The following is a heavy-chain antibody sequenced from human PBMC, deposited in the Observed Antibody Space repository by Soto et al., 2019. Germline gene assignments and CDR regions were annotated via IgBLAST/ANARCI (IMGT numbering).Heavy chain of an antibody. J-gene: IGHJ4*02. CDR3: ARSAGWYAVHS. CDR1: GDPVSSPYS. V-gene: IGHV4-4*02. CDR2: VFHTGTT. D-gene: IGHD6-19*01. Sequence: QVQLQESGPGRVKPSGTLSLTSGVSGDPVSSPYSWCWFRNPPGKGLEWIGEVFHTGTTSYNPSLRSRVTISMDKSINQFSLDLSSVTAADTAVYYCARSAGWYAVHSWGPGTLVIV.